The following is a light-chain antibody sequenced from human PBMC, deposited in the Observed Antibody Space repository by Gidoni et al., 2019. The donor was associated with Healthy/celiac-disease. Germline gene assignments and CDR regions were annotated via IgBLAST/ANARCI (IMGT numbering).Light chain of an antibody. V-gene: IGKV3-15*01. CDR1: QSVSSN. CDR2: GAS. CDR3: QQYNNWPGT. Sequence: EIVMTQSPATLSVSPGERATLSCRASQSVSSNLAWYQQKPGQAPRRLIYGASTRATGIPARFSGSGSGTEFTLTISSLQSEDFAVYYCQQYNNWPGTFGQXTKVEIK. J-gene: IGKJ1*01.